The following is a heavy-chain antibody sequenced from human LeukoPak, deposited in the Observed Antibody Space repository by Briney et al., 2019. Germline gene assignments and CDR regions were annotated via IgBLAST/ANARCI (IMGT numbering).Heavy chain of an antibody. CDR1: GFTLSNYW. D-gene: IGHD1-26*01. Sequence: PGGSLRLSCVASGFTLSNYWMSLVRQAPGMGLEWVASIKQDGSEKNYVDSVKGRFTISRDNAKNSLYLQMNSLRGEDTAVYFCARVRGSYSLDYWGQGTLVTVSS. CDR2: IKQDGSEK. J-gene: IGHJ4*02. CDR3: ARVRGSYSLDY. V-gene: IGHV3-7*01.